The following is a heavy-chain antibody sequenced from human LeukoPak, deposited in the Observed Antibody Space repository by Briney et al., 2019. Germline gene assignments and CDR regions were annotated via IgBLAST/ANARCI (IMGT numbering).Heavy chain of an antibody. CDR2: ISYDGSDK. D-gene: IGHD3-3*01. Sequence: GRSLRLSCAASGFTFSYYGMHWVRQVPGKGLEWVAVISYDGSDKYYADSVKGRFTISRDNSKNTLYLQMNSLRPEDTALYYCAKERGRFLERLFASWGQGSLVTVSS. J-gene: IGHJ5*01. CDR1: GFTFSYYG. V-gene: IGHV3-30*18. CDR3: AKERGRFLERLFAS.